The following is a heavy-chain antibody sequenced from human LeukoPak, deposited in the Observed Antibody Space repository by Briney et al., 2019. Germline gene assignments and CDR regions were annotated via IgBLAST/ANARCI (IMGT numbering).Heavy chain of an antibody. V-gene: IGHV3-23*01. D-gene: IGHD2-8*01. Sequence: GPSLRLSCAAAGFTLISSSMSWVRQAPGKWLEWVSAISGSGDSTYYYADSVKGRFTISRDNSKNTLYLQMNSLRAEDTSVYYCAKVSGYCTNGVCFSYYWGQGTLVTVSS. CDR3: AKVSGYCTNGVCFSYY. J-gene: IGHJ4*02. CDR2: ISGSGDST. CDR1: GFTLISSS.